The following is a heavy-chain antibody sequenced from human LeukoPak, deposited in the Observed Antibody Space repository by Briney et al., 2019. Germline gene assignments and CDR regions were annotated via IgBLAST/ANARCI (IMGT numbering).Heavy chain of an antibody. J-gene: IGHJ4*02. CDR3: ARFDYGDYEDY. D-gene: IGHD4-17*01. CDR2: ISAYNGNT. V-gene: IGHV1-18*04. CDR1: GSTFTSYG. Sequence: ASVKVSCKASGSTFTSYGIIWVRQAPGQGLEWMGWISAYNGNTNYAQKLQGRVTMTTDTSTSTAYMELRSLRSDDTAVYYCARFDYGDYEDYWGQGTLFTVSS.